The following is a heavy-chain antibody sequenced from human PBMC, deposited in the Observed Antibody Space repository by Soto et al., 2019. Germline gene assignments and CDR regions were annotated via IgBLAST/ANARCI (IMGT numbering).Heavy chain of an antibody. D-gene: IGHD2-15*01. CDR3: ARDMVVVAAENWFDP. V-gene: IGHV3-7*01. CDR1: GFTFSSYW. J-gene: IGHJ5*02. CDR2: IKQDGSEK. Sequence: PGWSLRLSCAASGFTFSSYWMSWVRQAPGKGLEWVANIKQDGSEKYYVDSVKGRFTISRDNAKNSLYLQMNSLRAEDTAVYYCARDMVVVAAENWFDPWGQGTLVTVSS.